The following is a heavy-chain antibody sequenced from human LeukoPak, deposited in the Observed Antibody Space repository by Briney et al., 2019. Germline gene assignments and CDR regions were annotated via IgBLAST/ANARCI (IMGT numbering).Heavy chain of an antibody. CDR2: TYYRSKWYN. Sequence: SQTLSLTCAISGDSVSSNSVTWNWIRQSPSRGLEWLGRTYYRSKWYNDYAISMKGRITINPDTSKNQFSLQLDSVTPEDTAVYYCARDSSAMFDYWGQGTLVAVSS. J-gene: IGHJ4*02. V-gene: IGHV6-1*01. D-gene: IGHD2-2*01. CDR1: GDSVSSNSVT. CDR3: ARDSSAMFDY.